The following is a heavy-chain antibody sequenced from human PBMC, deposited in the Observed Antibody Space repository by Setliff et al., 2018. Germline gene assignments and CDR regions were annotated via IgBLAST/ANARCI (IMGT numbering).Heavy chain of an antibody. V-gene: IGHV4-39*01. CDR2: IHYRGTT. Sequence: PSETLSLTCTVSGASISSGTYYWAWIRQPPGKGLEWIGRIHYRGTTYSNASLASRLTISVDTSKNQFSLSLTSVTAEDTAVYYCASDIHNDYDYFDYWGQGIQVTVSS. D-gene: IGHD4-17*01. CDR1: GASISSGTYY. J-gene: IGHJ4*02. CDR3: ASDIHNDYDYFDY.